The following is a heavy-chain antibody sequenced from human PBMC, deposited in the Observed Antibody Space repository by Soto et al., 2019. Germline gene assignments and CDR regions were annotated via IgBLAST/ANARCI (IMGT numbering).Heavy chain of an antibody. Sequence: GGSLRLSCAASGFTFDDYAMHWVRQAPGKGLEWVSGISWNSGSIGYADSVKGRFTISRDNAKNSLYLQMNSLRAEDTALYYCAKVGGSGSYYPKTSYYYYYYMDVWGKGTTVTVSS. CDR3: AKVGGSGSYYPKTSYYYYYYMDV. J-gene: IGHJ6*03. D-gene: IGHD3-10*01. CDR2: ISWNSGSI. CDR1: GFTFDDYA. V-gene: IGHV3-9*01.